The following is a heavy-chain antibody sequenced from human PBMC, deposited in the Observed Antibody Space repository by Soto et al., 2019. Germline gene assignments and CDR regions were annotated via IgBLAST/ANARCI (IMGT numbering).Heavy chain of an antibody. V-gene: IGHV3-23*01. J-gene: IGHJ4*02. CDR1: GFTFSNYV. D-gene: IGHD5-12*01. CDR3: AKGYSGYDYGVDH. CDR2: ITGGGGAT. Sequence: EVQLLESGGGLVQPGGSLRLSCAASGFTFSNYVMSWVRQAPGKGLEWVLSITGGGGATFYADSVTGRFTISRDNSKNTLYLQMNSLRAEDTAVYYCAKGYSGYDYGVDHWGQGNLVTVSS.